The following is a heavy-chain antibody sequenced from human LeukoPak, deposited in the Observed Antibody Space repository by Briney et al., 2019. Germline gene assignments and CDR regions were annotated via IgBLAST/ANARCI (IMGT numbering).Heavy chain of an antibody. CDR3: ARGVIAAGGNDFDY. Sequence: SETLSLTCTVSGGSISSSSYYWGWIRQPPGKGLEWIGSIYYSGSTYYNPSLKSRVTISVDTSKNQLSLKVISVTAADTAVYYCARGVIAAGGNDFDYWGQGTLVTVSS. V-gene: IGHV4-39*07. CDR1: GGSISSSSYY. CDR2: IYYSGST. D-gene: IGHD6-13*01. J-gene: IGHJ4*02.